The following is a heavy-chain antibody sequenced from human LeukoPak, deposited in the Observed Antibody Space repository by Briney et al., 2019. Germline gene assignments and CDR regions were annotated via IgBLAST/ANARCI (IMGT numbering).Heavy chain of an antibody. D-gene: IGHD3-10*01. V-gene: IGHV4-61*10. CDR2: IYSNGST. CDR3: ARVSAYGSGWGRSAILDY. Sequence: SETLSLTCTVSGGSISSGSYYWSWIRQPAGKGLEWIGHIYSNGSTNYNPSLKSRVTISVDTSKNQFSLKLSSVTAADTAVYYCARVSAYGSGWGRSAILDYWGQGTLVTVSS. J-gene: IGHJ4*02. CDR1: GGSISSGSYY.